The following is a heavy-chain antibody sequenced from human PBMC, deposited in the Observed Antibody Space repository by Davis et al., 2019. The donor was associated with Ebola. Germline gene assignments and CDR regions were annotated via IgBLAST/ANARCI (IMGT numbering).Heavy chain of an antibody. Sequence: PGGSLRLSCAASGFTFTTHFMHWVRQSPGEGLVCLSVISPDGTHTNYADSVKGRFTVSRDNAKNTVFLQINSLRVEDTAVYYCGRDNNLAIWGKGTTVTVSS. CDR1: GFTFTTHF. CDR3: GRDNNLAI. CDR2: ISPDGTHT. J-gene: IGHJ6*04. V-gene: IGHV3-74*01.